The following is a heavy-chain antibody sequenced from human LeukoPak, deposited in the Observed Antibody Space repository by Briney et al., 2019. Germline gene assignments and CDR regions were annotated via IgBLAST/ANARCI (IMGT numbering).Heavy chain of an antibody. CDR1: GFTFSSYS. Sequence: GGSLRLSCAATGFTFSSYSMNWVRQAPGKGLEWVSSISSSSSYIYYADSVKGRFTISRDNAKNSLYLQMNSLRAEDTAVYYCARGGPIMTTVTPPGYWGQGTLVTVSS. D-gene: IGHD4-11*01. CDR3: ARGGPIMTTVTPPGY. J-gene: IGHJ4*02. V-gene: IGHV3-21*01. CDR2: ISSSSSYI.